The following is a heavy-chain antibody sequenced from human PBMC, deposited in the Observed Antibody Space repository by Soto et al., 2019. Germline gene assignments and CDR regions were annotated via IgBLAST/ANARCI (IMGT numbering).Heavy chain of an antibody. Sequence: DVQLVETGGGLIQPGGSLRLSCAASGLSVISNYMSWVRQAPGKGLEWVSVIHSGDGTYYADAVKGRFTISRDNSKNTVYLQMNSLRDEDTAVYFCVRRGDYWYFDLWGRGTLVTVSS. CDR1: GLSVISNY. J-gene: IGHJ2*01. CDR2: IHSGDGT. CDR3: VRRGDYWYFDL. V-gene: IGHV3-53*02.